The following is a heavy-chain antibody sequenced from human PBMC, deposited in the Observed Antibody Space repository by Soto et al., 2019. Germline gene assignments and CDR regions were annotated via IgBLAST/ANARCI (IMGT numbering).Heavy chain of an antibody. CDR3: ARVPGP. J-gene: IGHJ5*02. CDR2: IYHSGST. CDR1: GGSISSGGYS. Sequence: PSDTLSLNCAVSGGSISSGGYSWSWIRQPPGKGLEWIGYIYHSGSTFYNPSLKSRVTISVDRSKNQFSLKLSSVTAADTAVYYCARVPGPWGQGSLVTVSS. V-gene: IGHV4-30-2*01.